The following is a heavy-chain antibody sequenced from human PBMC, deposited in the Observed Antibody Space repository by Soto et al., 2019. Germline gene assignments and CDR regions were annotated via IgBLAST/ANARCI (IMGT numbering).Heavy chain of an antibody. V-gene: IGHV5-51*01. D-gene: IGHD1-1*01. CDR3: ARHLTAATGSAFDY. Sequence: GESLKISCKGAGDSFTSYWIGWVRQMTGKGLEWMGIIYPGDSDTIYSPSFQGQVSISADKSNTTAYLQWSSLKASDTAMYYCARHLTAATGSAFDYWGQRTLVTVSS. CDR1: GDSFTSYW. CDR2: IYPGDSDT. J-gene: IGHJ4*02.